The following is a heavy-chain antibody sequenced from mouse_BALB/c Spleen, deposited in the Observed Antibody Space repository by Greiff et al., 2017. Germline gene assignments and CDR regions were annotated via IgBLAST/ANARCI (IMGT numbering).Heavy chain of an antibody. D-gene: IGHD2-1*01. CDR2: ISYSGST. V-gene: IGHV3-2*02. CDR1: GYSITSDYA. J-gene: IGHJ2*01. CDR3: ASNYVYFDY. Sequence: EVKLQESGPGLVKPSQSLSLTCTVTGYSITSDYAWNWIRQFPGNKLEWMGYISYSGSTSYNPSLKSRISITRDTSKNQFFLQLNSVTTEDTATYYCASNYVYFDYWGQGTTLTVSS.